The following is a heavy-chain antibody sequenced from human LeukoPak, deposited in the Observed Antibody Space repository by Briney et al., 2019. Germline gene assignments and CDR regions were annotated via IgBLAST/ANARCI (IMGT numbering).Heavy chain of an antibody. V-gene: IGHV1-69*05. Sequence: GASVKVSCKASGGTFSSYAISWVRQAPGQGLEWMGGIIPIFGAANYAQKFQGRVTITTDESTSTAYMELSSLRSEDTAVYYCASRGIAARYFDYWGQGTLVTVSS. CDR2: IIPIFGAA. J-gene: IGHJ4*02. D-gene: IGHD6-13*01. CDR3: ASRGIAARYFDY. CDR1: GGTFSSYA.